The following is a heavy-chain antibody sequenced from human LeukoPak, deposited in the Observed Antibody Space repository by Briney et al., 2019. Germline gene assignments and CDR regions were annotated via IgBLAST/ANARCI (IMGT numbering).Heavy chain of an antibody. CDR1: GFTFSTSA. J-gene: IGHJ4*02. D-gene: IGHD6-6*01. CDR3: VNGEPFSSSFRHFDY. CDR2: ISGSGDGT. Sequence: PGGSLRLSCSASGFTFSTSAMHWVRQAPGKGLEYVSAISGSGDGTYYADSVKGRFTISRDNSKNTLHLQMSSLRAEDTAVYYCVNGEPFSSSFRHFDYWGQGTLVTVSS. V-gene: IGHV3-64D*09.